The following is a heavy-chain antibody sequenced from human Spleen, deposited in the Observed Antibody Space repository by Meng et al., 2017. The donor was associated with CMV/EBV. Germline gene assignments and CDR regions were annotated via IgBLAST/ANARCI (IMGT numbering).Heavy chain of an antibody. D-gene: IGHD3-3*01. CDR2: ISSSSSYI. Sequence: GGSLRLSCAASGFTFSSYSMNWVRQAPGKGLEWVSSISSSSSYIYYADSVKGRFTISRDNAKNSLYLQMNSLRAEDTAVYYCARAPPPYDFWTTYYYGMDVWGQGTPFTVSS. J-gene: IGHJ6*02. V-gene: IGHV3-21*01. CDR3: ARAPPPYDFWTTYYYGMDV. CDR1: GFTFSSYS.